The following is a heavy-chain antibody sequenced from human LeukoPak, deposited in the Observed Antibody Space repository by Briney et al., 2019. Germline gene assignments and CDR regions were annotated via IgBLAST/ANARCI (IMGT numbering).Heavy chain of an antibody. V-gene: IGHV4-59*01. J-gene: IGHJ5*02. CDR2: IYYSGST. CDR3: AGGDSRSYYRSNWFDP. D-gene: IGHD1-26*01. CDR1: GGSISSYY. Sequence: PSETLSLTCTVSGGSISSYYWSWIRQPPGKGLEWIGYIYYSGSTNYNPSLKSRVTISVDTSKNQFSLKLSSVTAADTAVYYCAGGDSRSYYRSNWFDPWGQGTLVTVSS.